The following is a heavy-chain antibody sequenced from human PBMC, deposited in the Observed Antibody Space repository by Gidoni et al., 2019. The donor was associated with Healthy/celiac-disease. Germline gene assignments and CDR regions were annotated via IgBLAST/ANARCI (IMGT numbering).Heavy chain of an antibody. D-gene: IGHD6-13*01. J-gene: IGHJ4*02. CDR2: IYYSGST. V-gene: IGHV4-59*01. CDR3: ARDRGSSWYVFDY. CDR1: GGSISSYY. Sequence: QVQLQESGPGLVKPSETLSLTCTVSGGSISSYYWSWIRQPPGKGLEWIGYIYYSGSTNYNPSLKSRVTISVDTSKNQFSLKLSSVTAADTAVYYCARDRGSSWYVFDYWGQGTLVTVSS.